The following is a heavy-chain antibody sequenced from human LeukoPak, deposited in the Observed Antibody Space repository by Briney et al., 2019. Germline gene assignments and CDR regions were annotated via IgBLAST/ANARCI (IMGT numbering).Heavy chain of an antibody. D-gene: IGHD5-18*01. CDR1: GFTFSSYG. V-gene: IGHV3-23*01. J-gene: IGHJ6*03. CDR3: AKGKTPMVQDYSYYYMAV. CDR2: ISGSGGST. Sequence: QSGGSLRLSCAASGFTFSSYGMSWVRQAPGKGLEWVSAISGSGGSTYYADSVKGRFTISRDNSKNTLYLQMNSLRAEDTAVYYCAKGKTPMVQDYSYYYMAVGGKGPTVT.